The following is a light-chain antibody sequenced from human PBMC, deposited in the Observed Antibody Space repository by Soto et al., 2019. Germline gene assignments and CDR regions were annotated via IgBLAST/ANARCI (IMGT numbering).Light chain of an antibody. CDR3: SSYAGSNNLV. CDR1: SSDVGGYNY. Sequence: QSALTQPPSASGSPGQSVTISCTGTSSDVGGYNYVSWYQQHPGKAPKLMIYEVSKRPSGVPDRFSGYKSGNTASLTVAGLHAEEEADYYCSSYAGSNNLVFGGGTKLTVL. CDR2: EVS. J-gene: IGLJ2*01. V-gene: IGLV2-8*01.